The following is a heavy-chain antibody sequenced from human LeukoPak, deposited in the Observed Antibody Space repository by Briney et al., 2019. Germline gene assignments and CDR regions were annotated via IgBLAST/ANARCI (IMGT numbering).Heavy chain of an antibody. CDR1: GYTFTSYD. CDR3: ARGGIAAAGTDCYYYMDV. D-gene: IGHD6-13*01. Sequence: GASVKVSCKASGYTFTSYDINWVRQATGQGLEWMGWMNPNSGNTGYAQKFQGRVTMTRNTSISTAYMELSSLRSEDTAVYYCARGGIAAAGTDCYYYMDVWGKGTTVTVSS. CDR2: MNPNSGNT. J-gene: IGHJ6*03. V-gene: IGHV1-8*01.